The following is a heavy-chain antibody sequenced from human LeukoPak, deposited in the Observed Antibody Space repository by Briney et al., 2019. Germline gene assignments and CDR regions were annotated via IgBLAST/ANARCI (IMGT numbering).Heavy chain of an antibody. D-gene: IGHD3-16*01. CDR2: INPSSGDT. CDR1: GYTFTSYY. Sequence: ASVKVSCKASGYTFTSYYMHWVRQAPGQGLEWMGIINPSSGDTSYAQSFLGRVSMTRDTSMSTVYVELSSLRSEDTAVYYCARYYPSYYFDYWGQGTLVTVSS. V-gene: IGHV1-46*03. J-gene: IGHJ4*02. CDR3: ARYYPSYYFDY.